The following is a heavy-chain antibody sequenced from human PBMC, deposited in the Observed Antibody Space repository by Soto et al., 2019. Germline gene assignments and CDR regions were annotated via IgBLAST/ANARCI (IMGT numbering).Heavy chain of an antibody. Sequence: GGSLRLSCAASGFTFSSYGMHWVRQAPGKGLEWVAVIWYDGSNKYYADSVKGRFTISRDNSKNTLYLQMNSLRAEDTVVYYCARDYCSSTSCPFTSIGGWFDPWGQGTLVTVSS. V-gene: IGHV3-33*01. D-gene: IGHD2-2*01. CDR2: IWYDGSNK. CDR1: GFTFSSYG. CDR3: ARDYCSSTSCPFTSIGGWFDP. J-gene: IGHJ5*02.